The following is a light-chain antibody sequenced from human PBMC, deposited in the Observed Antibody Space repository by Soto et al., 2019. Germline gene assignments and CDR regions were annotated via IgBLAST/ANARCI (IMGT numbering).Light chain of an antibody. CDR3: QQAKSFPWT. CDR1: QGIDNW. J-gene: IGKJ1*01. V-gene: IGKV1-12*02. Sequence: DIQMTQSPSSLSASVGDRVTITCRASQGIDNWLAWYQQKPGKAPTLLIYAASSLQRGVPSRFSGSGSGTEFTLTINSLQPEDFANYFCQQAKSFPWTFGQGTRVEIK. CDR2: AAS.